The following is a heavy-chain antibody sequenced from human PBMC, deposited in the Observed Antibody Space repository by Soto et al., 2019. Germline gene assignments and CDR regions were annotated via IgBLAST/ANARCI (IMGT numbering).Heavy chain of an antibody. CDR1: GGSISSYY. Sequence: QVQLQESGPGLVKPSETLSLNCTVSGGSISSYYWSWIRQPPGKGLEWIGYIYYSGSTNYNPSLQGRVTISVNPSKNQFSLKLSSVTAADPAVYYCAGRHGGTFDYWGQGTLVTVSS. J-gene: IGHJ4*02. CDR2: IYYSGST. V-gene: IGHV4-59*08. D-gene: IGHD2-15*01. CDR3: AGRHGGTFDY.